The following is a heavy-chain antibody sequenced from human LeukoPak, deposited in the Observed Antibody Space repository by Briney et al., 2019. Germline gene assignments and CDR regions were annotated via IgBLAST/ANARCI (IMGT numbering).Heavy chain of an antibody. V-gene: IGHV1-58*02. D-gene: IGHD2-2*02. CDR1: GFTFTSSA. Sequence: ASVKVSCKASGFTFTSSAMQWVRQARGQRLEWIGWIVVGSGNTNYAQKFQERVTITRDMSTSTAYMELSSLRSEDTAVYYCAAGQVYCSSTSCYIGYYYYYMDVWGKGTTVTVSS. CDR2: IVVGSGNT. CDR3: AAGQVYCSSTSCYIGYYYYYMDV. J-gene: IGHJ6*03.